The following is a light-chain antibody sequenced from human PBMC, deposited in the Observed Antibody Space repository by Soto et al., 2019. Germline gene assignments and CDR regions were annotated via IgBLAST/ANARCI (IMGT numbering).Light chain of an antibody. Sequence: QPVLTQSPSASASLGASVKLTCTLSSGHSSYAIAWHQQQPEKGPRYLMKLNSDDSHSKGDGIADRFSGSSSGAERYLTISSLQSEDEADYYCQTWGTGIQVFGGGTKLTVL. CDR2: LNSDDSH. CDR3: QTWGTGIQV. V-gene: IGLV4-69*01. J-gene: IGLJ3*02. CDR1: SGHSSYA.